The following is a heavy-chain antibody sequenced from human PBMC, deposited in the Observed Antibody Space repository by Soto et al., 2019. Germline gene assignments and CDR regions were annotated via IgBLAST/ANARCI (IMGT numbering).Heavy chain of an antibody. CDR3: ARPTTEVWGHRTYDAFDI. CDR2: ISAYNGNT. Sequence: QVPLVQSGAEVKKPGASVKVSRKASGYTFTSYGISWVRQAPGQGLEWMGWISAYNGNTNYAQKLQGRVTMTTDTSTSTAYMELRSLRSDDTAVYYCARPTTEVWGHRTYDAFDIWGQGTMVTVSS. CDR1: GYTFTSYG. V-gene: IGHV1-18*01. D-gene: IGHD3-16*01. J-gene: IGHJ3*02.